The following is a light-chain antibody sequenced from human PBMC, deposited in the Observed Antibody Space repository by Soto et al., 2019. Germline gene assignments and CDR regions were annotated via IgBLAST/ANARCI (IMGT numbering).Light chain of an antibody. CDR3: KPLKNFPLLT. CDR1: QGISSD. Sequence: IQLTLSPAALSASVKDTVTITCRASQGISSDLAWYQQKPGKATKLLIYAASTLQSGVPSRFSGSGSGTDFTLTISSLQPEDVATRYCKPLKNFPLLTSSGGAKL. J-gene: IGKJ4*01. CDR2: AAS. V-gene: IGKV1-9*01.